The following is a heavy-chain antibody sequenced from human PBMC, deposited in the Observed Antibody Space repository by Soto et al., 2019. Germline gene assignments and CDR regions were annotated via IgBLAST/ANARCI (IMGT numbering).Heavy chain of an antibody. J-gene: IGHJ5*02. Sequence: QVQLVQSGAEVKKPGSSVKVSCKASGGTFSSYAISWVRQAPGQGLEWMGGIIPIFGTANYAQKFQVRVTITADESTSTAYMELSSLRSEDTAVYYCARNARYCISNSCYGWFDPWGQGTLVTVSS. V-gene: IGHV1-69*12. CDR3: ARNARYCISNSCYGWFDP. CDR2: IIPIFGTA. CDR1: GGTFSSYA. D-gene: IGHD2-2*01.